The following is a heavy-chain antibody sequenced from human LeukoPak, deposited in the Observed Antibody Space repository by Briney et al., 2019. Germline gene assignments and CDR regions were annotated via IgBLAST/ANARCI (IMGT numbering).Heavy chain of an antibody. J-gene: IGHJ4*02. V-gene: IGHV1-8*01. D-gene: IGHD2-2*01. CDR1: GYTFTSYD. CDR2: MNPNSGNT. Sequence: GASVKVSCKASGYTFTSYDINWVRQATGQGLEWMGWMNPNSGNTGYAQKFQGRVTVTRNTSISTAYMELSSLRSEDTAVYYCARGLRHCSSTSCEYYFDYWGQGTLVTVSS. CDR3: ARGLRHCSSTSCEYYFDY.